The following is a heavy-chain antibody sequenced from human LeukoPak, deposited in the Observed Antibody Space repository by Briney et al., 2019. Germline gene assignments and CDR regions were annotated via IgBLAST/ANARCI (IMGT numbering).Heavy chain of an antibody. CDR2: ISSSSSYI. CDR3: ARGTETYDYVWGSYRHSYYFDY. V-gene: IGHV3-21*01. Sequence: GGSLRLSCAASGFTFSSYSMNWVRQAPGKGLEWVSSISSSSSYIYYADSVKGRFTISRDNAKNSLYLQMNSLRAEDTAAYYCARGTETYDYVWGSYRHSYYFDYWGQGTLVTVSS. J-gene: IGHJ4*02. D-gene: IGHD3-16*02. CDR1: GFTFSSYS.